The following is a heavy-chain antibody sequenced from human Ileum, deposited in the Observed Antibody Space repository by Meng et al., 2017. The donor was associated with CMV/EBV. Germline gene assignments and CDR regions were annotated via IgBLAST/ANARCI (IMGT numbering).Heavy chain of an antibody. CDR1: GYTFTSYG. CDR2: ISADNGNT. Sequence: ASVKVSCKASGYTFTSYGISWVRQAPGQGLEWMGWISADNGNTNYAQKPQGRVSVTTDTSTNTAYMELRNLRSDDTAVYYCARDPATLTVFGVNTQGFNIWGQGTMVTVSS. V-gene: IGHV1-18*01. D-gene: IGHD3-3*01. CDR3: ARDPATLTVFGVNTQGFNI. J-gene: IGHJ3*02.